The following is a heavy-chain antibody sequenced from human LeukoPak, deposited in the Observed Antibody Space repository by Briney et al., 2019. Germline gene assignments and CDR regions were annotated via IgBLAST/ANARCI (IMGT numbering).Heavy chain of an antibody. CDR1: GYSFTTYW. V-gene: IGHV5-51*01. Sequence: GESLKISCKVSGYSFTTYWIGWVRQMPGKGLEWMGIIYPGDSDTKYSPSFQGQVTISADKSISTAYLQWSSLKASDTAMYYCARHSWDSRDRSNYYYGMDVWGQGTTVTVSS. CDR3: ARHSWDSRDRSNYYYGMDV. CDR2: IYPGDSDT. J-gene: IGHJ6*02. D-gene: IGHD1-26*01.